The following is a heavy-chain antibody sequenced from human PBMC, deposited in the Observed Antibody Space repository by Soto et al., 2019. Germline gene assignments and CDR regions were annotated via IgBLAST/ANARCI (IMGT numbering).Heavy chain of an antibody. D-gene: IGHD2-15*01. CDR3: AIRGYCSGGMCSSGGAYSYYYMDV. CDR2: ITGSGGST. Sequence: GGSLRLSCAASGFTFSSYAMSWVRQAPGKGLEWVSAITGSGGSTHYTDSVKGRFTISRDNSKNTLYLQMNSLRAEDTAIYYCAIRGYCSGGMCSSGGAYSYYYMDVWGKGTTVTVSS. V-gene: IGHV3-23*01. J-gene: IGHJ6*03. CDR1: GFTFSSYA.